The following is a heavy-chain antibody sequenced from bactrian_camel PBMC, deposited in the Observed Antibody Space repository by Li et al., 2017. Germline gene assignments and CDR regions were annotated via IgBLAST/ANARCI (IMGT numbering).Heavy chain of an antibody. V-gene: IGHV3S31*01. CDR2: IDNGRGST. D-gene: IGHD1*01. Sequence: DVQLVESGGGLVQPGGSLRLSCAASGYTFNTYSWVRQAPGKGPEWVSVIDNGRGSTFDGLSVKGRFTTSRDNAKNQVYLQLNSLKIKDTAVHYCVAAGSPRNSLAQNYWGQATQVTVS. CDR3: VAAGSPRNSLAQNY. CDR1: GYTFNTY. J-gene: IGHJ4*01.